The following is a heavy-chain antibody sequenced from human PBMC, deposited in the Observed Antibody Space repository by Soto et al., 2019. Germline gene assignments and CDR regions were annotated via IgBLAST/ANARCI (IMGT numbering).Heavy chain of an antibody. CDR1: GFTFTNYA. CDR2: ISGGDGYT. CDR3: AKGGNYGDFAWFDP. J-gene: IGHJ5*02. Sequence: GGSLRLSCVASGFTFTNYAMTWVRQAPGKGLEWVSAISGGDGYTYYSDSMEGRFTVSRDNSKNTLYLQVNSLRVEDTAIYYCAKGGNYGDFAWFDPWGQGTLVTVS. D-gene: IGHD4-17*01. V-gene: IGHV3-23*01.